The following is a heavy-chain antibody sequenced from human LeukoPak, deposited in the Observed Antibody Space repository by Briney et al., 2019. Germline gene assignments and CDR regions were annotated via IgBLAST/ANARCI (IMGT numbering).Heavy chain of an antibody. J-gene: IGHJ3*02. Sequence: SETLSLTCTVSGGSISSYYWSWIRQPPGKGLEWIGYIYYSGSTNYSPSLKSRVTISVDTSNNQFSLKLRSVTAADTAVYYCARGQSGGTLTFDIWGQGTMVTVSS. D-gene: IGHD2-15*01. V-gene: IGHV4-59*01. CDR1: GGSISSYY. CDR2: IYYSGST. CDR3: ARGQSGGTLTFDI.